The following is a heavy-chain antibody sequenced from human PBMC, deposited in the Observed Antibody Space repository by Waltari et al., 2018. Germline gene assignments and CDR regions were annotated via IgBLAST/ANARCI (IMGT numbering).Heavy chain of an antibody. V-gene: IGHV3-30-3*01. CDR1: GFAFNIYT. J-gene: IGHJ4*02. CDR3: ARDSRRGVVVRVF. CDR2: ISHDGSNR. D-gene: IGHD2-15*01. Sequence: QVQLVESGGGVVQPGRSLSLSCTTSGFAFNIYTLHWVRQAPGKGLEWVALISHDGSNRYYADSVKGRFTISRDDSQSTLYLQMDSLNSDDTGVYYCARDSRRGVVVRVFWGQGTLVTVSS.